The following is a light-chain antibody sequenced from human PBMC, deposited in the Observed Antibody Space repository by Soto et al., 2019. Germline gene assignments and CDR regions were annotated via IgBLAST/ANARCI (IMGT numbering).Light chain of an antibody. CDR1: SSDVGGYNY. J-gene: IGLJ1*01. Sequence: QSVLTQPASVSGSPGQSITISCTGTSSDVGGYNYVSWYQHHPGKAPKLMIYDVSNRPSGVSNRFSGSKSGNTASLTISGLQPEYEADYYCSSDTTSITRQTAFGTGTKVTVL. V-gene: IGLV2-14*03. CDR3: SSDTTSITRQTA. CDR2: DVS.